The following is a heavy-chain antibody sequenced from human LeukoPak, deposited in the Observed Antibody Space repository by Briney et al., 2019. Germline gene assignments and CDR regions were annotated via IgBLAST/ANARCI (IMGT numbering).Heavy chain of an antibody. V-gene: IGHV3-23*01. CDR2: ISGSGGST. CDR3: AKRLTAMVTGDSSDY. J-gene: IGHJ4*02. CDR1: GFTFSSYA. D-gene: IGHD5-18*01. Sequence: GGSLRLSCAASGFTFSSYAMSWVRQAPGKGLEWVSDISGSGGSTYYADSVKGRFTISRDNSKNTLYLQMNSLRAEDTAVYYCAKRLTAMVTGDSSDYWGQGALVTVSS.